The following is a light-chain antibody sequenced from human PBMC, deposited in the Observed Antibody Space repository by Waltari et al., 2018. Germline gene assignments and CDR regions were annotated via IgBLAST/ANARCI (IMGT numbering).Light chain of an antibody. Sequence: SYVLTQPPSVSVAPGETARITCGGNNIGTKSVHWYRQKPGQAPVLVISYDSDRPSGIPERFYGSNSGDTATLTISRVEAGDEADYYCQVWDANNEPGLFGTGTEVTV. CDR3: QVWDANNEPGL. CDR2: YDS. J-gene: IGLJ1*01. V-gene: IGLV3-21*01. CDR1: NIGTKS.